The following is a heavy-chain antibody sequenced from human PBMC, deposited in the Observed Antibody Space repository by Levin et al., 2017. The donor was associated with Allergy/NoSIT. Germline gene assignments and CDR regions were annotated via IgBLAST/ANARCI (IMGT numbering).Heavy chain of an antibody. D-gene: IGHD3-22*01. Sequence: SGPTLVKPTQTLTLTCTFSGFSLTTSGMCVSWIRQPPGKALEWVARIDWDDDKYYSTSLQTRLTISKDTSKNQVVLTVTNMDPMDTATYYCARMRRGYSYDSSGSPDTAYYFDYWGQGTLVTVSS. J-gene: IGHJ4*02. V-gene: IGHV2-70*11. CDR2: IDWDDDK. CDR1: GFSLTTSGMC. CDR3: ARMRRGYSYDSSGSPDTAYYFDY.